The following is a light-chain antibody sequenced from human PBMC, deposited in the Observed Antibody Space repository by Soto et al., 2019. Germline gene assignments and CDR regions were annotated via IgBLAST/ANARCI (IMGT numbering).Light chain of an antibody. CDR2: LEGSGSY. J-gene: IGLJ1*01. V-gene: IGLV4-60*02. Sequence: QSVLTQSSSASAYLGSSVSLTCTLSSGHSSYIIAWHQQQPGKAPRYLMKLEGSGSYNKGSGVPDRFSGSSSGADRYLTISNLQFEDEADYYCETWDSNTYVFGTGTKVTVL. CDR3: ETWDSNTYV. CDR1: SGHSSYI.